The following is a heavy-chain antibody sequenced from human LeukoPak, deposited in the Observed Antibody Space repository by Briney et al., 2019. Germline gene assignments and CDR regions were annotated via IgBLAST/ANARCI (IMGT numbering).Heavy chain of an antibody. CDR3: ARHTRRYYGSGSGLLLDP. CDR1: GGSISSSSYY. D-gene: IGHD3-10*01. Sequence: SETLSLTCTVSGGSISSSSYYWGWIRQPPGKQLEWIASIYYSGSTYYNPPLKSRVTISVHPSKHHFSLKLSSVTAADTAVYYCARHTRRYYGSGSGLLLDPWGQGTLVTVSS. J-gene: IGHJ5*02. CDR2: IYYSGST. V-gene: IGHV4-39*01.